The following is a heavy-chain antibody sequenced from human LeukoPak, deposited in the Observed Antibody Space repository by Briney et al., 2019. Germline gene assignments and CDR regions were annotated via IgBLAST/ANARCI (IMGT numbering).Heavy chain of an antibody. CDR1: GFTFDDYA. D-gene: IGHD3-16*02. CDR3: AKSGNDYVWGSYRRYYFDY. CDR2: ISWNSGSI. J-gene: IGHJ4*02. Sequence: PGGSLRLSCAASGFTFDDYAMHWVRQAPGKGLEWVSGISWNSGSIGYADSVKGRFTISRDNAKNSLYLQMNSLRAEDTALYYCAKSGNDYVWGSYRRYYFDYWGQGTLVTVSS. V-gene: IGHV3-9*01.